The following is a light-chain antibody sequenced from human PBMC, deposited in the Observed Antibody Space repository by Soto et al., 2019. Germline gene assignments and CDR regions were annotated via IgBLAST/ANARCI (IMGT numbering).Light chain of an antibody. J-gene: IGLJ2*01. CDR2: EAN. CDR3: SSYTASSTVV. V-gene: IGLV2-14*01. Sequence: QSALTQPASVSGSPGQWFTISCTGSSGDVGAYDYVSWYQQHPGKAPKLIIYEANNRPSGVSNRFSGSKSGNTASLTISGLQAEDEADYYCSSYTASSTVVFGGGTKLTVL. CDR1: SGDVGAYDY.